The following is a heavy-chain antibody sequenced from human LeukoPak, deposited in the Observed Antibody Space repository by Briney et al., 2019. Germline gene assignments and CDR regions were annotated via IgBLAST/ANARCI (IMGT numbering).Heavy chain of an antibody. J-gene: IGHJ4*02. CDR3: ARQDVMVRGVIDY. D-gene: IGHD3-10*01. CDR1: GGSISSSSYY. CDR2: IYYSGST. Sequence: SETLSLTCTVSGGSISSSSYYWGWIRQPPGKGLEGIGSIYYSGSTYYNPSLKSRVTIPVETSKNQFSLKLSSVTAADTAVYYCARQDVMVRGVIDYWGQGTLVTVSS. V-gene: IGHV4-39*01.